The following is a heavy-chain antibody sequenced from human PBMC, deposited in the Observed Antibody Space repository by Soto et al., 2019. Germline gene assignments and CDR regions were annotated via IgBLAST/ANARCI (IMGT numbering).Heavy chain of an antibody. V-gene: IGHV2-5*02. Sequence: SGPTLVNPTQTLTLTCTFSGLSLSTSGVGVGWIRQPPGKALEWLALIYWDDDKRYSPSLKSRLTITKDTSKNQVVLTMTNMDPVDTATYYCAHVVRGVITFVFDYWGQGTLVTVSS. J-gene: IGHJ4*02. D-gene: IGHD3-10*01. CDR1: GLSLSTSGVG. CDR2: IYWDDDK. CDR3: AHVVRGVITFVFDY.